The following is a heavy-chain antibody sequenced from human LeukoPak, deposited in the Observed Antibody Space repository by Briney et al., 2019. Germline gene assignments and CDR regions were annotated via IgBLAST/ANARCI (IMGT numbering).Heavy chain of an antibody. CDR3: VRDCGSSDFYFDY. Sequence: GGSLRLSCAASGFTFSSYGMHWVRQAPGKGLEWVAFIRYDGSNKYYADSVKGRFTISRDNSKNTLYLQMNSLRAEDTAVYYCVRDCGSSDFYFDYWGQGSLVTVSS. CDR2: IRYDGSNK. CDR1: GFTFSSYG. V-gene: IGHV3-30*02. J-gene: IGHJ4*02. D-gene: IGHD1-26*01.